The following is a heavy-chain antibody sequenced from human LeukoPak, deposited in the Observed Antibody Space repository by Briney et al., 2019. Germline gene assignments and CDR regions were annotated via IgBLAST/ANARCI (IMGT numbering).Heavy chain of an antibody. CDR1: GYSFATYW. Sequence: GESLKISCKGSGYSFATYWIAWMRQMPGKGLEWMGIIYPDESNIRYSPSFQGQVTISADKSISTAYLQWSSLKTSDTAIYYCARPPSRGYSSSFEYWGQGTLVTVSS. CDR3: ARPPSRGYSSSFEY. J-gene: IGHJ4*02. CDR2: IYPDESNI. D-gene: IGHD2-2*03. V-gene: IGHV5-51*01.